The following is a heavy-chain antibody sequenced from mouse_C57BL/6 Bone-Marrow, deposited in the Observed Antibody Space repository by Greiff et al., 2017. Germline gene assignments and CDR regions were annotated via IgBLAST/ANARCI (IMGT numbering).Heavy chain of an antibody. J-gene: IGHJ2*01. CDR1: GFTFSDYG. D-gene: IGHD1-1*01. V-gene: IGHV5-17*01. CDR2: ISSGSSTI. CDR3: ARTPFITTVLDY. Sequence: EVKVEESGGGLVKPGGSLKLSCAASGFTFSDYGMHWVRQAPEKGLEWVAYISSGSSTIYYADTVKGRFTISRDNAKHTLFLQMTSLRSEDTAMYYCARTPFITTVLDYWGQGTTLTVSS.